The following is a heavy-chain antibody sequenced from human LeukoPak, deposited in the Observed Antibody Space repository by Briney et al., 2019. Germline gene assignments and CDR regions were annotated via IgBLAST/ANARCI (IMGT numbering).Heavy chain of an antibody. J-gene: IGHJ6*03. Sequence: GGSLRLSCAASGFTFNNAWMSWVRQAPGKGLEWVGRIKSKIDGGTIDYAAPVKGRFTISRDNSHNTLYLQMSGLRAEDTAVYYCARRIGFSYYYMDVWGKGTTVTISS. D-gene: IGHD2/OR15-2a*01. V-gene: IGHV3-15*01. CDR1: GFTFNNAW. CDR2: IKSKIDGGTI. CDR3: ARRIGFSYYYMDV.